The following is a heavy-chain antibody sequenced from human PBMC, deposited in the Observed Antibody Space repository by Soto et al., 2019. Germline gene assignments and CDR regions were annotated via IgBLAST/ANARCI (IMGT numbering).Heavy chain of an antibody. D-gene: IGHD3-3*01. CDR3: ARELKFGVVIYYYYYGMDV. J-gene: IGHJ6*02. Sequence: GGSLRLSCAASGFTFSGYGMHWVRQAPGKGLEWVAVIWYDGSNKYYADSVKGRFTISRDNSKNTLYLQMNSLRAEDTAVYYCARELKFGVVIYYYYYGMDVWGQGTTVTVSS. CDR2: IWYDGSNK. CDR1: GFTFSGYG. V-gene: IGHV3-33*01.